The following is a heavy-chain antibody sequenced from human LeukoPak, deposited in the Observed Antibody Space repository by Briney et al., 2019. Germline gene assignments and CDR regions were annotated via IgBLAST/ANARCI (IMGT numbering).Heavy chain of an antibody. V-gene: IGHV1-8*01. Sequence: RASVKVSCKASGYTFTSYDINWVRQATGQGLEWMGWMNPNSGNTGYAQKFQGRVTMTRNTSISTAYMELSSLRSEDTAVYYCASQTEARREFDYWGQGTLVTVSS. D-gene: IGHD1-14*01. J-gene: IGHJ4*02. CDR2: MNPNSGNT. CDR3: ASQTEARREFDY. CDR1: GYTFTSYD.